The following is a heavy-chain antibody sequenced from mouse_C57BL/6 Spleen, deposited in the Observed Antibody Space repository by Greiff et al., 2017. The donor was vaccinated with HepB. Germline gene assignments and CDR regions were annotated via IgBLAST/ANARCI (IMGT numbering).Heavy chain of an antibody. D-gene: IGHD6-1*01. V-gene: IGHV1-80*01. Sequence: QVQLQQSGAELVKPGASVKISCKASGYAFSSYWMNWVKQRPGKGLEWIGQIYPGDGDTNYNGKFKGKATLTADKSSSTAYMPLSSLTSEDSAVYFCARSIRQYWYFDVWGTGTTVTVSS. CDR1: GYAFSSYW. J-gene: IGHJ1*03. CDR2: IYPGDGDT. CDR3: ARSIRQYWYFDV.